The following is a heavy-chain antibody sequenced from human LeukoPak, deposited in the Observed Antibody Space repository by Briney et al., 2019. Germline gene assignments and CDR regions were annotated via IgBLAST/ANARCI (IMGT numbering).Heavy chain of an antibody. CDR3: ARDPGGLRLGELSFGTGFDY. CDR1: GFTFSSYA. J-gene: IGHJ4*02. V-gene: IGHV3-30*04. Sequence: PGGSLRLSCAASGFTFSSYAMHWVRQAPGKGLEWVAVISYDGSNKYYADSVKGRFTISRDNSKNTLYLQMNSLRAEDTAVYYCARDPGGLRLGELSFGTGFDYWGQGTLVTVSS. D-gene: IGHD3-16*02. CDR2: ISYDGSNK.